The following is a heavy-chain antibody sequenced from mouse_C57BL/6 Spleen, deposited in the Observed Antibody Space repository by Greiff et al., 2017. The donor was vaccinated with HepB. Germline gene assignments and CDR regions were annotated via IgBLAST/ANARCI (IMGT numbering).Heavy chain of an antibody. Sequence: QVQLQQSGPELVKPGASVKISCKASGYAFSSSWMNWVKQRPGKGLEWIGRIYPGDGDTNYNGKFKGKATLTADKSSSTAYMQLSSLTSEDSAVYFCARGGAYGNYNYWGQGTTLTVSS. CDR2: IYPGDGDT. V-gene: IGHV1-82*01. D-gene: IGHD2-1*01. CDR1: GYAFSSSW. CDR3: ARGGAYGNYNY. J-gene: IGHJ2*01.